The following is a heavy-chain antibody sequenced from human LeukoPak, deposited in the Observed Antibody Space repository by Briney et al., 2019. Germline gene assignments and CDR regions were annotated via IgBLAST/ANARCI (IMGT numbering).Heavy chain of an antibody. CDR3: ARSRADIAVAGTTPFDY. V-gene: IGHV3-48*03. CDR1: GFTFSSYE. Sequence: GGSLRLSCAASGFTFSSYEMNWVRQAPGKGLEWVSYISSSGSTIYYADSVKGRFTISRDNAKNSLYLQMNSLRAEDTAVYYCARSRADIAVAGTTPFDYWGQGTLVTVSS. D-gene: IGHD6-19*01. CDR2: ISSSGSTI. J-gene: IGHJ4*02.